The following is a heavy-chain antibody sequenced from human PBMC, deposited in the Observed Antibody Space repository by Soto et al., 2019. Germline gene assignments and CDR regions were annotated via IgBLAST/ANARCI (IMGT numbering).Heavy chain of an antibody. CDR1: GFTLSSNY. V-gene: IGHV3-66*01. J-gene: IGHJ6*02. CDR3: ARDFVVGGPTINYYYGMDV. D-gene: IGHD1-26*01. Sequence: GGSLRLSCAASGFTLSSNYMSCVRQAPGKGLEWISIIYSAGNTYYADSVKGRFTISRDNSKNTLYLQMNSLGAEDTAVYYCARDFVVGGPTINYYYGMDVWGQGTTVTV. CDR2: IYSAGNT.